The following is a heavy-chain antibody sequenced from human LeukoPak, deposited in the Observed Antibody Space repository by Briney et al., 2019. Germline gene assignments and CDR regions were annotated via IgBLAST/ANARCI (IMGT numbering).Heavy chain of an antibody. J-gene: IGHJ3*02. V-gene: IGHV3-23*01. CDR1: GFTFGIYA. CDR3: AKPVRGLDSDGFDI. CDR2: ISGSGART. D-gene: IGHD3/OR15-3a*01. Sequence: GGSLRLSCAASGFTFGIYAMSWVRQAPGKGLEWVSAISGSGARTYYADSVKGRFTISRDNSKNTLYLQMNSLRAEDTAIYYCAKPVRGLDSDGFDIWGQGTMVTVSS.